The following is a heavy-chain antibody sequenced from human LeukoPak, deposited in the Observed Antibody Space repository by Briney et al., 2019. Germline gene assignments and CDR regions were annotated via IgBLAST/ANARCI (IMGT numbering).Heavy chain of an antibody. V-gene: IGHV4-39*07. J-gene: IGHJ5*01. Sequence: SETLSLTCTVSGGSISTSNYYWGWIRQPPGKGLEWIGNIFYSGSTNYNPSLKSRVTISVDTSKNQFSLKLTSVTAADTAVYYCARGSPKLDSWGQGTPVTVSS. CDR2: IFYSGST. CDR3: ARGSPKLDS. CDR1: GGSISTSNYY.